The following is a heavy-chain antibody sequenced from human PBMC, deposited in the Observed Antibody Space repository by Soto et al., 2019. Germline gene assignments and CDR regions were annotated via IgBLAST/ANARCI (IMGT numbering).Heavy chain of an antibody. CDR3: ARARRDIVVVVAAGYYGMDV. Sequence: EVQLVESGGGLVKPGGSLRLSCAASGFTFSSYSMNWVRQAPGKGLEWVSSISSSSSYIYYADSVKGRFTISRDNAKNSLYLQMNSLRAEDTAVYYCARARRDIVVVVAAGYYGMDVW. CDR2: ISSSSSYI. V-gene: IGHV3-21*01. D-gene: IGHD2-15*01. CDR1: GFTFSSYS. J-gene: IGHJ6*01.